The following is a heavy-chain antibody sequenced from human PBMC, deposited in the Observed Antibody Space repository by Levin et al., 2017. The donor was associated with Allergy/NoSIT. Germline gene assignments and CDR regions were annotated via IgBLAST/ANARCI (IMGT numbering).Heavy chain of an antibody. J-gene: IGHJ4*02. Sequence: KSGGSLRLSCAASGFSFSGYNMNWVRQAPGKGLEWVASISSNSAYIFYADSLKGRFTISRDNAKNSLDLQVNSLRAEDTAVYYCASGGSGWPFDNWGQGTLVTVSS. D-gene: IGHD6-19*01. CDR2: ISSNSAYI. CDR1: GFSFSGYN. CDR3: ASGGSGWPFDN. V-gene: IGHV3-21*06.